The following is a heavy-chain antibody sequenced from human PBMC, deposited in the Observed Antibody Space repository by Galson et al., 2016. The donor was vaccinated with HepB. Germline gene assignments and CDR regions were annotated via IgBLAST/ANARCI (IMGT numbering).Heavy chain of an antibody. CDR2: ITPIFGTA. J-gene: IGHJ4*02. Sequence: SVKVSCKASGGTFTTYAISWVRQAPGHGLEWVGVITPIFGTASYAQKFQGRVSITADDATTTAYLELTSLRPEDTAVYFCAIPQSGAEWGFYNWGQGTLVSVSS. D-gene: IGHD2-21*01. CDR3: AIPQSGAEWGFYN. V-gene: IGHV1-69*13. CDR1: GGTFTTYA.